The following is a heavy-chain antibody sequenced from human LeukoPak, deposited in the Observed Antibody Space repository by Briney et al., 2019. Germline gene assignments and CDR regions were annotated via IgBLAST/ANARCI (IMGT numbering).Heavy chain of an antibody. CDR2: ITSGGSYT. CDR1: GFTFSEYY. Sequence: GGSLRLSCAASGFTFSEYYMSWIRQAPGKGLEWVSHITSGGSYTDYADSVKGRFTISRDNAKNSLSLQMNSLRAEDTAVYYCARVEVHSSGWYFDYWGQGTLVTVSS. CDR3: ARVEVHSSGWYFDY. D-gene: IGHD6-19*01. J-gene: IGHJ4*02. V-gene: IGHV3-11*05.